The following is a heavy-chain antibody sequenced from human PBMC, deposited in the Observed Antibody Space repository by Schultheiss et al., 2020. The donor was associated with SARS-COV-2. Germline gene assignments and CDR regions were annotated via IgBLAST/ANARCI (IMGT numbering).Heavy chain of an antibody. D-gene: IGHD3-3*01. V-gene: IGHV4-34*01. CDR3: ARGPAPYSDFWTDSYTGWFDP. CDR2: INHSGST. Sequence: SQTLSLTCAVYGGSFSGYYWSWIRRPPGKGLEWIGEINHSGSTNYNPSLKSRVTISVDTSKNQFSLNLSSVTAADTAVYYCARGPAPYSDFWTDSYTGWFDPWGQGTLVTVSS. CDR1: GGSFSGYY. J-gene: IGHJ5*02.